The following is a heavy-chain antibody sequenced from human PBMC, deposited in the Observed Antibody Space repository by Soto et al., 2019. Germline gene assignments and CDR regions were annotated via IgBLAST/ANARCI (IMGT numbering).Heavy chain of an antibody. D-gene: IGHD1-26*01. J-gene: IGHJ4*02. Sequence: QVQLVESGGGVVQPGRSLRLSCAASGFTFSSYGMHWVRQAPGKGLEWVAVISYDGSNKYYADSVKGRFTISRDNSKNTLYLQMNSLRAEDTAVYYCAKDKGIVRATPHYWGQGTLVTVSS. CDR2: ISYDGSNK. CDR3: AKDKGIVRATPHY. CDR1: GFTFSSYG. V-gene: IGHV3-30*18.